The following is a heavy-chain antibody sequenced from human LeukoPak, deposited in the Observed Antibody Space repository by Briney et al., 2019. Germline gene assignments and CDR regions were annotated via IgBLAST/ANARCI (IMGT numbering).Heavy chain of an antibody. Sequence: GGSLRLSCAASGFTFSSYGMHWVRQAPGKGLEWVAVIWYDGSNKYYADSVKGRFTISRDNSKNTLYLQMNSLRAEDTAVYYCAKIGYSGYGDLDYWDQGTLVTVSS. J-gene: IGHJ4*02. CDR3: AKIGYSGYGDLDY. CDR1: GFTFSSYG. D-gene: IGHD5-12*01. CDR2: IWYDGSNK. V-gene: IGHV3-33*06.